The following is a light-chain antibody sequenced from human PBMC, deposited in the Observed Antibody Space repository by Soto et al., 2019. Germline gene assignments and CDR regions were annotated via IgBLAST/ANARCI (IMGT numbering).Light chain of an antibody. Sequence: QSALTQPASVSGSPGQSITISCTGTSSDVGGYSYVPWYQQHPGKAPKLMIYDVNNRPSGVSNRFSGSKSGNTASLTISGLQAEDEADYYCSSYTYSSTLYVFGTGTKLTVL. CDR2: DVN. V-gene: IGLV2-14*01. CDR1: SSDVGGYSY. CDR3: SSYTYSSTLYV. J-gene: IGLJ1*01.